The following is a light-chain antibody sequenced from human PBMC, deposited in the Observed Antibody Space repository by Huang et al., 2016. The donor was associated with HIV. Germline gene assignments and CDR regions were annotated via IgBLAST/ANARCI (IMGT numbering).Light chain of an antibody. CDR2: SAS. CDR1: QSISSY. Sequence: EIVLTQSPATLSLSPGERVTLSCRASQSISSYLAWYQQKPGQAARLLLYSASNRATGIPARFSGGGSGTDFTPTISSLEPEDFAVYYCQQRTNWPPVTFGQGTRLEIK. J-gene: IGKJ5*01. CDR3: QQRTNWPPVT. V-gene: IGKV3-11*01.